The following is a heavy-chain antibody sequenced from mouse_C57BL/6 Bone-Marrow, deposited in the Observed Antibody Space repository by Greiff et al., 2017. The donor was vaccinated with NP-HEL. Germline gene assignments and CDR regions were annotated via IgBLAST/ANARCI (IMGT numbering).Heavy chain of an antibody. CDR2: ISYDGSN. J-gene: IGHJ2*01. CDR1: GYSITSGYY. CDR3: ATRQLRPDYFDY. D-gene: IGHD3-2*02. V-gene: IGHV3-6*01. Sequence: EVKLQESGPGLVKPSQSLSLTCSVTGYSITSGYYWNWIRQFPGNKLEWMGYISYDGSNNYNPSLKNRISITRDTSKNQFFLKLNSVTTEDTATYYCATRQLRPDYFDYWGQGTTLTVSS.